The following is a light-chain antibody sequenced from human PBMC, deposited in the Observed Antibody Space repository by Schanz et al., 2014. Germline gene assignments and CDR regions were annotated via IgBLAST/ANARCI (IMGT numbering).Light chain of an antibody. CDR3: SSFTSTNTWV. CDR2: EDT. Sequence: QSALTQPASVSGSPGQSITISCTGTSSDIGGYNCVSRYQQHPGKAPKLMIYEDTKRPSGVPDRFSGSKSGNTASLTVSGLQAEDEADYYCSSFTSTNTWVFGGGTKLTVL. V-gene: IGLV2-14*01. CDR1: SSDIGGYNC. J-gene: IGLJ3*02.